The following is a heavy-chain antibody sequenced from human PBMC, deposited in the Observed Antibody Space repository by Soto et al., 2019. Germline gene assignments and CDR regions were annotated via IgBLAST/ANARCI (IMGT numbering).Heavy chain of an antibody. CDR3: AREGRGQQLPRTFDY. CDR1: GYTFTTYY. D-gene: IGHD6-13*01. Sequence: QVQLMQSGAEVKKPGASVKVSCKASGYTFTTYYMHWVRQAPGQGLEWMGIINPSGGGTNYAQKFRDRVTLTRDTSTNTVYMQVSSLRSEETAGYYCAREGRGQQLPRTFDYWGQGTLLTVSS. CDR2: INPSGGGT. J-gene: IGHJ4*02. V-gene: IGHV1-46*01.